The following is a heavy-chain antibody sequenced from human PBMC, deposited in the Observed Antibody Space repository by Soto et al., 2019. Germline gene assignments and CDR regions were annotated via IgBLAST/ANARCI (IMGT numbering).Heavy chain of an antibody. J-gene: IGHJ6*02. CDR2: ISAYNGNT. V-gene: IGHV1-18*01. CDR1: GYTFISYE. CDR3: ARWTTNYGMDV. Sequence: QVQLVQSGAEVKKPGASVKVSCKASGYTFISYEITWVRQAPGQGPEWMGWISAYNGNTNYAQKLQGRVTMTRDTSTSTAYTELRSLRSDDTAVYYCARWTTNYGMDVWGQGTTVTVSS.